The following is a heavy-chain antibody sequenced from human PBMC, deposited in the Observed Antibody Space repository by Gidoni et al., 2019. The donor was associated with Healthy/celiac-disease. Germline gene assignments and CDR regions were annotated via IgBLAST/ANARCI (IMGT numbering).Heavy chain of an antibody. CDR1: GFTFSSYA. J-gene: IGHJ6*02. Sequence: EVQLLESGGGLVQPGGSLRLSCAASGFTFSSYAMSWVRQAPGQGLEWVSAISGSGGSTYYADSVKGRFTISRDNSKNTLYLQMNSLRAEDTAVYYCAAPITGTTPSFFYGMDVWGQGTTAPSP. D-gene: IGHD1-7*01. CDR3: AAPITGTTPSFFYGMDV. CDR2: ISGSGGST. V-gene: IGHV3-23*01.